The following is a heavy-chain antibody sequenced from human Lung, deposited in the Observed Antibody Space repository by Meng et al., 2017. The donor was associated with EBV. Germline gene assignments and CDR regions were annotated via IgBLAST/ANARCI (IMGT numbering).Heavy chain of an antibody. D-gene: IGHD3-22*01. CDR1: GYTLTSYA. J-gene: IGHJ4*02. CDR3: ARAGYDSSGYYPQPFDY. V-gene: IGHV1-3*01. CDR2: INAGNGNT. Sequence: QVRLVQSGSELKKPGASVKVSCKASGYTLTSYAMHWVRQAPGQRLEWMGWINAGNGNTKYSQRFQGRVTITRDTSASTAYMELSSLRSEDTTVYYCARAGYDSSGYYPQPFDYWGQGTLVTVSS.